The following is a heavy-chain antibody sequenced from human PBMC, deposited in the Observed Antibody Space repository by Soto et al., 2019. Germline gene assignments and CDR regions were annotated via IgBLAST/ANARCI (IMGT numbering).Heavy chain of an antibody. CDR2: TYYSVSS. D-gene: IGHD6-13*01. CDR1: GGSISSSSYY. Sequence: QLQLQESGPGLVKPSETLSLTCTVSGGSISSSSYYWGWIRQPPGKGLEWIGSTYYSVSSYYNPSLKSRVTISVDTSKNQFSLKLSSVTAADTAVYYCARHLAAAAAFDIWCQGTMVTVSS. V-gene: IGHV4-39*01. J-gene: IGHJ3*02. CDR3: ARHLAAAAAFDI.